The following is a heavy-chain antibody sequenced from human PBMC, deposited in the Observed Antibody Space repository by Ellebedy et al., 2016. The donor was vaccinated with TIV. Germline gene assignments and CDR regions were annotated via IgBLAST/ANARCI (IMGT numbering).Heavy chain of an antibody. CDR1: GGSVSSGDYS. D-gene: IGHD4-23*01. CDR2: ISHSGST. V-gene: IGHV4-30-2*01. Sequence: MPSETLSLTCAVSGGSVSSGDYSWSWIRQPPGKGLECIGYISHSGSTYYNPSLKSRVTISVDRSKNQFSLNLHSVTAADTAVYYCARGGGGGTAFDYWGQGTLVTVSS. J-gene: IGHJ4*02. CDR3: ARGGGGGTAFDY.